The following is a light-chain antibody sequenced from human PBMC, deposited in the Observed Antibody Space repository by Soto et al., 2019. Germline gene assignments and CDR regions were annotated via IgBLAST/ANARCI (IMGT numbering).Light chain of an antibody. CDR3: SSYSSSGTLFV. Sequence: QSALTQPASVSGSPGQSITVSCTGTSSDVGGHNYVSWFQQHPGQAPKLLIYEVTTRPSGVSTRFSGSKSGSTASLTISGLQAEDEADYHCSSYSSSGTLFVFGTGTRSPS. V-gene: IGLV2-14*01. J-gene: IGLJ1*01. CDR2: EVT. CDR1: SSDVGGHNY.